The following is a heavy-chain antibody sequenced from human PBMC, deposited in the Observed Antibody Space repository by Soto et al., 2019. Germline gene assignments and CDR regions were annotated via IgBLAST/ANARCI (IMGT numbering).Heavy chain of an antibody. Sequence: QMQLLQSGAEVKKTGSSVKISCKTSGWIFTFQYLHWVRQAPGQGLEWLGWITPYNGNIKYAERFQDRISITRDNSLTPLFLELRNLKSEDTGLYYCARSATSGDQHFIYSWGQGTLVTVSS. V-gene: IGHV1-45*02. CDR1: GWIFTFQY. D-gene: IGHD3-10*01. CDR3: ARSATSGDQHFIYS. J-gene: IGHJ4*02. CDR2: ITPYNGNI.